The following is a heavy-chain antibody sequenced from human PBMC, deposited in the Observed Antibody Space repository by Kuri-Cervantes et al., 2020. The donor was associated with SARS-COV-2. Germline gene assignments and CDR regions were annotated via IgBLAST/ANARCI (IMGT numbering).Heavy chain of an antibody. CDR3: ARDYYDSSAYYSYGMDV. V-gene: IGHV4-38-2*02. D-gene: IGHD3-22*01. CDR1: GGSISGYY. Sequence: SETLSLTCTVSGGSISGYYWGWIRQPPGKGLEWIGSIFHTGSSYFNPSLESRVTVSADVSKNQISLDLRSVTAEDTAVYYCARDYYDSSAYYSYGMDVWGHGTTVTVSS. J-gene: IGHJ6*02. CDR2: IFHTGSS.